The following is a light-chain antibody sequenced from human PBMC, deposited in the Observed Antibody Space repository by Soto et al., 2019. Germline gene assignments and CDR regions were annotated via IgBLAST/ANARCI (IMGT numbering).Light chain of an antibody. CDR3: GAWDDRLTAYV. J-gene: IGLJ1*01. V-gene: IGLV2-14*03. CDR1: SSDVGACEH. Sequence: QSVLTQPASVSGSPGQSVTISCTGASSDVGACEHVSWYQQHPGRAPKLILYDVNNRPSGVSNHFSGSKSGTSASLGITGLQTGDEADYYCGAWDDRLTAYVFGSGTKVTVL. CDR2: DVN.